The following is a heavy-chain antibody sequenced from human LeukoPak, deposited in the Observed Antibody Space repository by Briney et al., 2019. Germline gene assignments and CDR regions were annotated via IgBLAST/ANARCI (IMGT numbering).Heavy chain of an antibody. CDR3: VRDHHRRLYDSQARDTFDI. CDR1: GFTFSSYS. CDR2: ISSSSSTI. D-gene: IGHD3-22*01. Sequence: AGGSLRLSCAASGFTFSSYSMNWVRQAPGKGLEWVSYISSSSSTIYYADSVKGRFTISRDNAKNSLYLQMNSLRAGDTAVYYCVRDHHRRLYDSQARDTFDIWGQGTMVTVSS. V-gene: IGHV3-48*01. J-gene: IGHJ3*02.